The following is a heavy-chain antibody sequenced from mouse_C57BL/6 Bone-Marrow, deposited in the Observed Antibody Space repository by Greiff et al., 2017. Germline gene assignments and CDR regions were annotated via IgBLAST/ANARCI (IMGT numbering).Heavy chain of an antibody. V-gene: IGHV1-81*01. CDR1: GYTFTSYG. Sequence: QVQLQQSGAELARPGASVKLSCKASGYTFTSYGISWVKQRTGQGLEWIGELYPRSGNTYYNEKFKGKATLTADKSSSTAYMELRSLTSEDSAVYCCARSLNYYGSSYWYFDVWGTGTTVTVSS. CDR2: LYPRSGNT. J-gene: IGHJ1*03. CDR3: ARSLNYYGSSYWYFDV. D-gene: IGHD1-1*01.